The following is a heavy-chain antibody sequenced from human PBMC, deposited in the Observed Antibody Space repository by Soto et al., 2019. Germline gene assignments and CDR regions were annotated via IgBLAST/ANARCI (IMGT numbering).Heavy chain of an antibody. J-gene: IGHJ6*02. CDR3: AKGILGYSYGHDYYSYYGMDV. CDR2: ISGSGGST. D-gene: IGHD5-18*01. V-gene: IGHV3-23*01. Sequence: GGALRLSCAASGFTFRTYAISWVRQAPGKGLEWVSAISGSGGSTYYADSVKGRFTISRDNSKSTLYLQMNSLRVEDTAVYYCAKGILGYSYGHDYYSYYGMDVWGQGTTVPVS. CDR1: GFTFRTYA.